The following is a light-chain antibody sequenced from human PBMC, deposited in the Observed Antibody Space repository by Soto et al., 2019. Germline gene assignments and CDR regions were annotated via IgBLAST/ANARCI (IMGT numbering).Light chain of an antibody. J-gene: IGLJ1*01. Sequence: QSALTQPASVSGSPGESITISCTGTSRDVGGDNSVSWYQHHPGKAPKLILYDVRDRPSGVSYRFSGSKSGNTASRTISGLQAADEADYFCSSFTSSMTNVFGSGTQLTVL. CDR2: DVR. CDR3: SSFTSSMTNV. CDR1: SRDVGGDNS. V-gene: IGLV2-14*03.